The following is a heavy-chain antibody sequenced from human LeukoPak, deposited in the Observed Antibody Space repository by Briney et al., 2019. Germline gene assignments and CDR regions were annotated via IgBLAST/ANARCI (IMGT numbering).Heavy chain of an antibody. CDR1: GFTFSIYA. D-gene: IGHD3-10*01. Sequence: GGSLRLSCAASGFTFSIYAMTWVRQAPGKGLEWVSAISGRGDRTYYADSVEGRFTISRDNSKNTLYLQMNSLRAEDTAVYHCAKDSDPFGELLLEVDYWGQGTLVTVSS. CDR2: ISGRGDRT. V-gene: IGHV3-23*01. CDR3: AKDSDPFGELLLEVDY. J-gene: IGHJ4*02.